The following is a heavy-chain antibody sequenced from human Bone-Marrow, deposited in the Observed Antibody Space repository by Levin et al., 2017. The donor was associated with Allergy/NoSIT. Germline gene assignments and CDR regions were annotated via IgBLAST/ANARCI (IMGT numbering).Heavy chain of an antibody. Sequence: GGSLRLSCEASEITFSNYEMHWVRQTPGKRLEWVSYISHSGTAIYYADSVKGRFTVSRDNAKKSLYLQMNSLRAEDTAVYYCARDDFVVVVAAPQWSATRRDVWGQGTTVIVS. CDR3: ARDDFVVVVAAPQWSATRRDV. V-gene: IGHV3-48*03. J-gene: IGHJ6*02. CDR1: EITFSNYE. CDR2: ISHSGTAI. D-gene: IGHD2-15*01.